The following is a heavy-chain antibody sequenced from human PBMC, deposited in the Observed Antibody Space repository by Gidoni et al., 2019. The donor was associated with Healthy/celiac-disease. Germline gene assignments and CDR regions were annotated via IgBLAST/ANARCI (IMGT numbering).Heavy chain of an antibody. V-gene: IGHV1-69*01. Sequence: QVQPVQSGAEVQKPGSSVKVSCKASGVTFSSYAISWVRQAPGQGLEWMGGIIPIFGTANYAQKFQGRVTITADESTSTAYMELSSLRSEDTAVYYCATIPITRRPQKTLSYYYYGMDVWGQGTTVTVSS. CDR3: ATIPITRRPQKTLSYYYYGMDV. CDR2: IIPIFGTA. D-gene: IGHD2-2*02. J-gene: IGHJ6*02. CDR1: GVTFSSYA.